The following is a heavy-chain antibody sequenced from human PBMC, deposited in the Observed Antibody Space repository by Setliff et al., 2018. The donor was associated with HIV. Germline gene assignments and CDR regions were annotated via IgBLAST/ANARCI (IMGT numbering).Heavy chain of an antibody. CDR2: ISYDGST. J-gene: IGHJ4*02. Sequence: GGSLRLSCAASGFTFRNHSMHWVRQAPGKGLEWVAVISYDGSTYHADSVKGRFTLSRDTSKNTLSLQMNSLRPEDTAVFYCARVRLYSSALDYWGQGTLVTVSS. CDR1: GFTFRNHS. V-gene: IGHV3-30*14. CDR3: ARVRLYSSALDY. D-gene: IGHD3-22*01.